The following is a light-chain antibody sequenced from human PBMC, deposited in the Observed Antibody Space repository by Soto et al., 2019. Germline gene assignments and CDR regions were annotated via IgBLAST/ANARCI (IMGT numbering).Light chain of an antibody. Sequence: QSALTQPASVSGSPGQSITISCTGTSSDVGGYNYVSWYQQQSGKAPKLMIHEVSNRPSGVSNRFSGSKSGNTASLTISWLQAEDEADYYCSSYTSSRAYVLGMGTKLT. CDR3: SSYTSSRAYV. CDR2: EVS. J-gene: IGLJ1*01. V-gene: IGLV2-14*01. CDR1: SSDVGGYNY.